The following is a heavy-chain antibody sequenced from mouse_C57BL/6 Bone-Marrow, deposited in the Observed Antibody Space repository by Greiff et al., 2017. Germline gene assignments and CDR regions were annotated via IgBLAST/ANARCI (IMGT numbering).Heavy chain of an antibody. Sequence: QVQLQQSGAELARPGASVKMSCKASGYTFTSNTMHWVKQRPGQGLEWIGYINPSSGYTKYNQKFKDKATLTADKSSSTAYMQLSSLTSEDSAVYYCARKQLRLRYYFDYWGQGTTLTVSS. V-gene: IGHV1-4*01. D-gene: IGHD3-2*02. CDR3: ARKQLRLRYYFDY. J-gene: IGHJ2*01. CDR1: GYTFTSNT. CDR2: INPSSGYT.